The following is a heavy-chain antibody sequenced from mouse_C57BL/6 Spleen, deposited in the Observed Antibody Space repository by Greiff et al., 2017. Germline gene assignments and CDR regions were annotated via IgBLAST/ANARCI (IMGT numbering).Heavy chain of an antibody. D-gene: IGHD3-3*01. CDR1: GYAFSSYW. CDR3: ARRDEDYAMDY. CDR2: IYPGDGDP. Sequence: VKLVESGAELVKPGASVKISCKASGYAFSSYWMNWVKQRPGKGLEWIGQIYPGDGDPNYNGKFKGKATLTADKSSSTAYMQLSSLTSEDSAVYFCARRDEDYAMDYWGQGTSVTVSS. J-gene: IGHJ4*01. V-gene: IGHV1-80*01.